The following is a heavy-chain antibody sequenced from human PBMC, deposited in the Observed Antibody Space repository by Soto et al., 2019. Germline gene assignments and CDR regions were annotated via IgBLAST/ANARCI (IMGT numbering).Heavy chain of an antibody. CDR3: ARDFGDSRGSYYYYGMDV. CDR2: ISSSSTYI. J-gene: IGHJ6*02. CDR1: GFTFNTYS. V-gene: IGHV3-21*01. D-gene: IGHD2-21*02. Sequence: EVQLVESGGGLVKPGGSLRLACEASGFTFNTYSMNWVRQAPGKGLEWVSCISSSSTYIYYADSVKGRFTISRDNAKNLLYLQMNSLRAEDTAVYYCARDFGDSRGSYYYYGMDVWGQGTTVTVSS.